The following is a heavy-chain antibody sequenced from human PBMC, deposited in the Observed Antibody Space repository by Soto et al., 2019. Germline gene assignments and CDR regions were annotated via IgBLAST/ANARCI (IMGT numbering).Heavy chain of an antibody. Sequence: EVQLMESGGGLVQPGGSLRVSCAASGFTVGSNYMSWVRQAPGKGLEWVSVIYSGGATYYAESVKGRFTISRDNSKNTVYLQLNSLRAEDTAVYYCARHMVTPMMEVAYYYGMDVWGQGTTVPVSS. D-gene: IGHD3-22*01. V-gene: IGHV3-66*04. CDR1: GFTVGSNY. CDR3: ARHMVTPMMEVAYYYGMDV. J-gene: IGHJ6*02. CDR2: IYSGGAT.